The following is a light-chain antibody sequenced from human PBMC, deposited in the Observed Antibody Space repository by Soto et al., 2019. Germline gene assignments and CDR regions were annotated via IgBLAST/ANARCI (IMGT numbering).Light chain of an antibody. V-gene: IGKV3D-7*01. CDR1: QSVSGNY. CDR3: QQYYSYPLT. CDR2: EAS. Sequence: PGESATLSCMASQSVSGNYLAWYQQKPGQPPRLLIYEASIRATGIPSRFSGSGSGTDFTLTISCLQSEDFATYYCQQYYSYPLTFGGGTKVDIK. J-gene: IGKJ4*01.